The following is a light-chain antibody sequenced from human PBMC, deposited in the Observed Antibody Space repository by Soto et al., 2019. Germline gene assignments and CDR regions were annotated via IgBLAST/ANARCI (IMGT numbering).Light chain of an antibody. CDR3: QQYNSYSWT. V-gene: IGKV1-5*03. CDR2: KAS. Sequence: DIQMTQSPSTLSASVGDRVTITCRASQSLNNWLAWYQQKPGKAPKLLIYKASSLESGVPSRFSGSGSGTEFNLNISSLQPDDFATYYCQQYNSYSWTFGQGTKVEIK. CDR1: QSLNNW. J-gene: IGKJ1*01.